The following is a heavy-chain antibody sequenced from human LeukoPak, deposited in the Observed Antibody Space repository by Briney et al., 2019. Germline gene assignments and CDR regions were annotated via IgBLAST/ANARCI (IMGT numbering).Heavy chain of an antibody. CDR2: IIPIFGTA. J-gene: IGHJ6*03. CDR3: ARGGCSSTSCYYSEYYYYMDV. Sequence: GASVKVSCKASGGTFSSYAISWVPQAPGQGLESMGGIIPIFGTANYAQKFQGRVTITADESTSTAYMELSSLRSEDTAVYYCARGGCSSTSCYYSEYYYYMDVWGKGTTVTVSS. D-gene: IGHD2-2*01. V-gene: IGHV1-69*13. CDR1: GGTFSSYA.